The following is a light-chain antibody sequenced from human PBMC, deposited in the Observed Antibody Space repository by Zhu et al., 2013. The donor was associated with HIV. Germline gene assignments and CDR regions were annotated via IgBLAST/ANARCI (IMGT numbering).Light chain of an antibody. CDR1: QSISTN. J-gene: IGKJ4*01. CDR3: QQRSNWPPLT. Sequence: EIVMTQSPATLSVSPGERATLSCRASQSISTNLAWYQQKPGQAPRLLIYDASNRANGIPARFSGSGSGTDFTLTVSSLEPEDFAVYYCQQRSNWPPLTFGGGTKVESK. V-gene: IGKV3-11*01. CDR2: DAS.